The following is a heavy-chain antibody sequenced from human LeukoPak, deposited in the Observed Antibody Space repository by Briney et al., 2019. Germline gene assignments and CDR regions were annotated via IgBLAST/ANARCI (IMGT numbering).Heavy chain of an antibody. D-gene: IGHD1-26*01. J-gene: IGHJ4*02. CDR3: ARDLSSGYSGNYGAFEY. CDR1: GYTFTSYF. CDR2: INSSGGST. Sequence: ASVKVSCKASGYTFTSYFMHWVRQAPGQGLEWMGIINSSGGSTTYAQKFQGRVTMTRDTSTSTVYMELSSLRSEDTAVYYCARDLSSGYSGNYGAFEYWGQGTLVIVSS. V-gene: IGHV1-46*01.